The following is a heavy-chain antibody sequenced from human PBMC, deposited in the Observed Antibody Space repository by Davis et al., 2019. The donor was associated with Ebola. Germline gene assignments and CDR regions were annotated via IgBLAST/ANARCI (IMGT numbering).Heavy chain of an antibody. V-gene: IGHV1-18*01. CDR2: ISAYNGNT. CDR1: LYSFKHYA. Sequence: SVPVSCLASLYSFKHYAIIWLRQAPGQGLEWMGWISAYNGNTNYAQKVQGRVTMTTDTSTGTSFLDLRSLRSDDTAVYFCARTSIVGTTTTASDIWGQGTLVTVSS. D-gene: IGHD1-26*01. CDR3: ARTSIVGTTTTASDI. J-gene: IGHJ3*02.